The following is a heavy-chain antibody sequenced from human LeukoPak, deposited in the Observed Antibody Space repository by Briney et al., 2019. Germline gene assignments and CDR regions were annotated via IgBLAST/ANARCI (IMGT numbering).Heavy chain of an antibody. D-gene: IGHD3-10*01. CDR2: VDPEDAKA. Sequence: GATVTLSCKSSGYTFSDYYIHWVRQAPGGGLQWLGRVDPEDAKAVYSENLQGRVTITADSFSDSTYMFLSSLTSEDTAFYYCATSGRSSLAFDVWGQGTVVTVSS. J-gene: IGHJ3*01. CDR3: ATSGRSSLAFDV. V-gene: IGHV1-69-2*01. CDR1: GYTFSDYY.